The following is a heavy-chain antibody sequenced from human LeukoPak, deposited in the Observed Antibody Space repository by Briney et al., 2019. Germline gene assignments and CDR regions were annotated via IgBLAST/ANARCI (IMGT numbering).Heavy chain of an antibody. J-gene: IGHJ4*02. V-gene: IGHV3-11*01. Sequence: GGSLRLSCAASGFTFSDYYMAWIRQAPGKGLEWISYISHSGNSIYYAASVQGRFTVSRDNAQNSLSLQMNSLRAEDTAVYYCARGRLTRVRVVISDFDYWGRGTLVSVSS. D-gene: IGHD3-10*01. CDR1: GFTFSDYY. CDR2: ISHSGNSI. CDR3: ARGRLTRVRVVISDFDY.